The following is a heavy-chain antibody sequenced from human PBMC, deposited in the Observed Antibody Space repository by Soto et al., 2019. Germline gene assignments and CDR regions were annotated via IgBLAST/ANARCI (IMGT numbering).Heavy chain of an antibody. CDR3: ARPPYSGYYGMVV. V-gene: IGHV4-34*01. D-gene: IGHD6-13*01. CDR1: GGSFSGYY. Sequence: NPSETLSLTCAVYGGSFSGYYWSWIRQPPGKGLEWIGEINHSGSTNYNPSLKSRVTISVDTSKNQFSLKLSSVTAADTAVYYCARPPYSGYYGMVVRGQRTTVTGSS. J-gene: IGHJ6*02. CDR2: INHSGST.